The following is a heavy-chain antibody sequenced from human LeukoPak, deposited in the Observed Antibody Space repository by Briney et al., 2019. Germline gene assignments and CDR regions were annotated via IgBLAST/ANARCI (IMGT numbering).Heavy chain of an antibody. CDR2: IGGDAVST. V-gene: IGHV3-23*01. Sequence: GGSLTLSCAASGFTFSSYAMSWVRQAPGKGLEWVSAIGGDAVSTYYADSVKGRFSISRDNSKNTLYLQMNSLRADDTAVYYCAKDLWKADYWGQGTLVTVSS. J-gene: IGHJ4*02. D-gene: IGHD3-3*01. CDR3: AKDLWKADY. CDR1: GFTFSSYA.